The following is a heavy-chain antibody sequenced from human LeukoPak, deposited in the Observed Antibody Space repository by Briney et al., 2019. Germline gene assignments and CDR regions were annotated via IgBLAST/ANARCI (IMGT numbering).Heavy chain of an antibody. CDR1: GFTFSNYR. CDR3: ASGPYNWNGNAFDI. CDR2: IKQDVTEI. D-gene: IGHD1-20*01. J-gene: IGHJ3*02. V-gene: IGHV3-7*05. Sequence: GGSLRLSCAASGFTFSNYRMGWVRQAPGKGLEWVAYIKQDVTEIFYVDSVKGRFSISRDNAKYSLYLQMNSLRAEDTAVYYCASGPYNWNGNAFDIWGQGTLVTVSS.